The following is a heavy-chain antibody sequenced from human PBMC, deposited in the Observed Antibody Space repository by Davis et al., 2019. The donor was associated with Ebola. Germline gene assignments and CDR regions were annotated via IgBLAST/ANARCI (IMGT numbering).Heavy chain of an antibody. V-gene: IGHV3-15*07. D-gene: IGHD4-17*01. CDR2: IKSKTDGGTT. Sequence: GESLKISCAASGFTFSNAWMNWVRQAPGKGLEWVGRIKSKTDGGTTDYAAPVKGRFTISRDDSKNTLYLQMNSLKTEDTAVYYCTTGRYGDYLSDYWGQGTLVTVSS. J-gene: IGHJ4*02. CDR1: GFTFSNAW. CDR3: TTGRYGDYLSDY.